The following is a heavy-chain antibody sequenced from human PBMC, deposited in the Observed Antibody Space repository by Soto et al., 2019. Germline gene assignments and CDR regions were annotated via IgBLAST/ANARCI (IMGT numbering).Heavy chain of an antibody. D-gene: IGHD7-27*01. CDR1: GFTFSSYA. CDR2: ISGSGGST. V-gene: IGHV3-23*01. Sequence: GGSLRLSCAASGFTFSSYAMSWVRQAPGKGLELVSAISGSGGSTYYADSVKGRFTISRDNSKNTLYLQMNSLRAEDTAVYYCAKDLSNWGNYYFDYWGQGTLVTVSS. CDR3: AKDLSNWGNYYFDY. J-gene: IGHJ4*02.